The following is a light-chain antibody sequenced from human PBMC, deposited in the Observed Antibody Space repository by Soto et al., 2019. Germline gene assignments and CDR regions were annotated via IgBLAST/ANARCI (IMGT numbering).Light chain of an antibody. CDR2: VAS. CDR3: QQYGSSPLFT. CDR1: QSVVSSY. J-gene: IGKJ3*01. Sequence: IVLTQSPATLSLSPGQRATLSCRASQSVVSSYLAWYYQQPGHALRLLIYVASSMATASPDRFLGSGSGTELTLTISRLEPEEFAVYCYQQYGSSPLFTFGPETNLDIK. V-gene: IGKV3-20*01.